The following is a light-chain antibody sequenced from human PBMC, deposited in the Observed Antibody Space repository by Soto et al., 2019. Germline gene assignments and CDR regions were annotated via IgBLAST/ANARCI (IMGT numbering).Light chain of an antibody. CDR3: QQYTNTNNPWM. V-gene: IGKV1-5*01. CDR2: DAS. CDR1: QTIITW. J-gene: IGKJ1*01. Sequence: DIQVTQSPPTLSASVGGIVTITCLAIQTIITWMAWYQQKPGKAPKLLVYDASTLQSGVASRFSGSGSGTEFTLIISGLQPDDSATYYCQQYTNTNNPWMFGQGTKVDTK.